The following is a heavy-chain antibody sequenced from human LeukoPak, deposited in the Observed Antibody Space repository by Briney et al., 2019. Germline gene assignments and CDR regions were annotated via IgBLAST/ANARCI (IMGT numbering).Heavy chain of an antibody. CDR3: ALLAVASDSDF. V-gene: IGHV3-48*03. Sequence: PGGSLRLSCAVSGFPFSVYEMNWVRQAPGKGLEWVSNIGSSGAIRHYADSVKGRFPISRDNAENSLFLQMNSLRVEDTGIYYCALLAVASDSDFWGQGALVTVSS. CDR1: GFPFSVYE. J-gene: IGHJ4*02. CDR2: IGSSGAIR. D-gene: IGHD6-19*01.